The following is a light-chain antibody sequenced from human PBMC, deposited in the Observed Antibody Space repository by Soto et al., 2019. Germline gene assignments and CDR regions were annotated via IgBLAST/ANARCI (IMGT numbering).Light chain of an antibody. CDR2: EVT. V-gene: IGLV2-14*01. Sequence: QSVLTQPASVSGCPGQSITISCTGTGSDVGGYDYVSWYQHHPGKAPKVMIYEVTNRPSGVSNRFSGSKSDNTASLTISGLLAEDEADYYCSSYTSSSTYVFGTGTKVTVL. CDR3: SSYTSSSTYV. J-gene: IGLJ1*01. CDR1: GSDVGGYDY.